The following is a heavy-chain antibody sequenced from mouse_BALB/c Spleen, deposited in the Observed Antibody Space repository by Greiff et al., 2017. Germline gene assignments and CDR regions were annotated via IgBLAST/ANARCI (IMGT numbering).Heavy chain of an antibody. D-gene: IGHD2-4*01. CDR2: INPGSGGT. J-gene: IGHJ2*01. CDR3: ARSGITPYYFDY. CDR1: GYAFTNYL. Sequence: QVQLQQSGAELVRPGTSVKVSCKASGYAFTNYLIEWVKQRPGQGLEWIGVINPGSGGTNYNEKFKGKATLTADKSSSTAYMQLSSLTSDDSAVYFCARSGITPYYFDYWGQGTTLTVSS. V-gene: IGHV1-54*01.